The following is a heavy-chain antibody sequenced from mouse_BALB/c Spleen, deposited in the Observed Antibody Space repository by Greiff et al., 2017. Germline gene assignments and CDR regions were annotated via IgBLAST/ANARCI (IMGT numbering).Heavy chain of an antibody. J-gene: IGHJ1*01. CDR3: AKTAWYFDV. V-gene: IGHV5-9-4*01. CDR1: GFTFSSYA. Sequence: EVKLMESGGGLVKPGGSLKLSCAASGFTFSSYAMSWVRQSPEKRLEWVAEISSGGSYTYYPDTVTGRFTISRDNAKNTLYLEMSSLRSEDTAMYYCAKTAWYFDVWGAGTTVTVSS. CDR2: ISSGGSYT. D-gene: IGHD3-2*01.